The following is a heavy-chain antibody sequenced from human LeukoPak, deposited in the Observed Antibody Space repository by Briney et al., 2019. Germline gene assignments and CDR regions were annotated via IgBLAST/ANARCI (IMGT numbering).Heavy chain of an antibody. D-gene: IGHD3-3*01. Sequence: GGSLRLSCAASGFTYSSYAMSWVRQAPGKGLEWVSAISGSGGSTYYADSVKGRFTISRDNSKNTLYLQMNSLRAEDTAVYYCAIPRGDFWSGYYHGYFDYWGQGTLVTVSS. CDR2: ISGSGGST. J-gene: IGHJ4*02. V-gene: IGHV3-23*01. CDR3: AIPRGDFWSGYYHGYFDY. CDR1: GFTYSSYA.